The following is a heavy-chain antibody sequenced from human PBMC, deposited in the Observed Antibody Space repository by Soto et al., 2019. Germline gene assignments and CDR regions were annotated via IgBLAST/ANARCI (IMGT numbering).Heavy chain of an antibody. CDR1: GFTFSSYA. V-gene: IGHV3-64D*06. CDR3: VKVAYCGGDCYSSYFDY. Sequence: GGSLRLSCSASGFTFSSYAMHWVRQAPGKGLEYVSAISSNGGSTYYADSVKGRFTISRDNSKKTLYLQMSSLRAEDMSVFYCVKVAYCGGDCYSSYFDYWGQGTLVTVSS. CDR2: ISSNGGST. D-gene: IGHD2-21*02. J-gene: IGHJ4*02.